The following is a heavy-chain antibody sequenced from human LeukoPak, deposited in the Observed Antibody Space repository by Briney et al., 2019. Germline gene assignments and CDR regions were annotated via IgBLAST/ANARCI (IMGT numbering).Heavy chain of an antibody. Sequence: ASVKASCKASGYTFTSYYMHWVRQAPGQGLEWMGIINPSGGSTSYAQKFQGRVTMTRDTSTSTVYMELSSLRSEDTAVYYCARAAAVAGYDYWGQGTLVTVSS. J-gene: IGHJ4*02. CDR3: ARAAAVAGYDY. CDR1: GYTFTSYY. D-gene: IGHD6-19*01. CDR2: INPSGGST. V-gene: IGHV1-46*01.